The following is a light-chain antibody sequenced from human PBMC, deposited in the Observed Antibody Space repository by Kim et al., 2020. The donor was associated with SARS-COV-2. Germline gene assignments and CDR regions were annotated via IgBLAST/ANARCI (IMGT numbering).Light chain of an antibody. CDR1: QSVSSNY. CDR2: GAS. CDR3: QQYGSSPIT. J-gene: IGKJ4*01. V-gene: IGKV3-20*01. Sequence: EIVLTQSPGTLSLSPGDTAALSCRASQSVSSNYLAWYQQNPGQAPRLLIYGASRRATGIPDRFSGSGSGTDFTLTISRLEPEDFAVYYCQQYGSSPITFGGGTKVDIK.